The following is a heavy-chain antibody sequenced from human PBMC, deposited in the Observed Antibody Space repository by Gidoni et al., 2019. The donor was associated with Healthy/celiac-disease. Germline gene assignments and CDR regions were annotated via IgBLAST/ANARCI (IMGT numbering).Heavy chain of an antibody. V-gene: IGHV3-48*04. J-gene: IGHJ6*02. CDR2: ISSSSSTI. CDR3: AREYYNYVVGYYGMDV. Sequence: EVQLVESGGGLVQPGGSLRLSCAAPGFTFSSYSMNWVRQAPGKGLEWVSYISSSSSTIYYADSVKGRFTISRDNAKNSLYLQMNSLRAEDTAVYYCAREYYNYVVGYYGMDVWGQGTTVTVSS. D-gene: IGHD1-20*01. CDR1: GFTFSSYS.